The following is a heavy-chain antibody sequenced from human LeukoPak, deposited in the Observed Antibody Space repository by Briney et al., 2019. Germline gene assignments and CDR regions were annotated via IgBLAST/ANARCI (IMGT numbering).Heavy chain of an antibody. V-gene: IGHV1-8*01. CDR1: GYTFTSYD. CDR2: MNPNSGNT. J-gene: IGHJ4*02. CDR3: ALDYDILTGTDY. Sequence: GASVKASCKASGYTFTSYDINWVRQATGQGLEWMGWMNPNSGNTGYAQKFQGRVTMTRNTSISTAYMELSSLRSEDTAVYYCALDYDILTGTDYWGQGTLVTVSS. D-gene: IGHD3-9*01.